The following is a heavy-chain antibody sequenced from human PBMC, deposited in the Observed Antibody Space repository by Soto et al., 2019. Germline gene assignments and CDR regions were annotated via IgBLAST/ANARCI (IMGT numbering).Heavy chain of an antibody. V-gene: IGHV1-69*01. CDR2: IIPIFGTA. CDR1: GGTFSSYA. CDR3: ARDSGYSPQYYYYGMDV. D-gene: IGHD6-13*01. J-gene: IGHJ6*02. Sequence: QVQLVQSGAEVKKPGSSVRVSCKASGGTFSSYAISLVRQAPGQGLEWMGGIIPIFGTANYAQKFQGRVTITADESTSTAYMELSSLRSEDTAVYYCARDSGYSPQYYYYGMDVWGQGTTVTVSS.